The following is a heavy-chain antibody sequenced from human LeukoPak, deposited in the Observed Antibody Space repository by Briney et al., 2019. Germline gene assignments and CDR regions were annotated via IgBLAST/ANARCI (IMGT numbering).Heavy chain of an antibody. V-gene: IGHV3-48*03. CDR2: ISSSGSTI. J-gene: IGHJ6*02. Sequence: GGSLRLSCAASGFTFSSYEMNWVRQAPGKGLEWVSFISSSGSTIYYADSVKGRFTISRDNAKNSLYLQMNSLRAEDTAVYYCARCIASASGYYSGPFYYYGMDVWGQGTTVTVSS. D-gene: IGHD3-22*01. CDR3: ARCIASASGYYSGPFYYYGMDV. CDR1: GFTFSSYE.